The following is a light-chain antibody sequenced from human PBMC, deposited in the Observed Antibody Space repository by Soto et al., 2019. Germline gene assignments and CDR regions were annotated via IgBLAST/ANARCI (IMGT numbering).Light chain of an antibody. CDR2: LGS. J-gene: IGKJ1*01. CDR1: HSLLHSNGYNY. CDR3: MQDRQPRT. V-gene: IGKV2-28*01. Sequence: DIVMTHSPLSLPVTPGEPASISCSSSHSLLHSNGYNYLDWYLQKPGQSPQLLIYLGSNRSSGVPDRFSGSGSGTDFTLKISRVEAEDVGVYYCMQDRQPRTFGQGTKVDIK.